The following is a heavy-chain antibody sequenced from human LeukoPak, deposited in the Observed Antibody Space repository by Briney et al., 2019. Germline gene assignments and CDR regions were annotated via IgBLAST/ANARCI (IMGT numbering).Heavy chain of an antibody. D-gene: IGHD3-22*01. CDR2: ISSSSSTI. J-gene: IGHJ4*02. CDR1: GFTFSSYS. CDR3: ARDAPGNLVVHPGWDY. Sequence: PGGSLRLSCAASGFTFSSYSINWVRQAPGKGLEWVSYISSSSSTIYYADSVKGRFTISRDNAKNSLYLQMNSLRAEDTAVYYCARDAPGNLVVHPGWDYWGQGTLVTVSS. V-gene: IGHV3-48*04.